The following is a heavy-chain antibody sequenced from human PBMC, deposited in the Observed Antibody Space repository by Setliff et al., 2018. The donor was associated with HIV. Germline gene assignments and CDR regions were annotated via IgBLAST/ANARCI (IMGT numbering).Heavy chain of an antibody. V-gene: IGHV1-18*01. CDR2: ISDYNGNT. D-gene: IGHD6-19*01. CDR1: GYTFTSFG. J-gene: IGHJ4*02. Sequence: ASVKVSCKASGYTFTSFGISWVRQAPGQGLEWMGWISDYNGNTDHAQRLQGRVTMTTDTSTRTAYMELRSLRSDDTAVYYCARAAVAGPWRKLEYWGQGTLVTVSS. CDR3: ARAAVAGPWRKLEY.